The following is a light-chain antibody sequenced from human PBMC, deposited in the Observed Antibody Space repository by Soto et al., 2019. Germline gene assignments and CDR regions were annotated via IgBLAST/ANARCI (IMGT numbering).Light chain of an antibody. V-gene: IGLV3-27*01. CDR2: KDN. CDR3: YYSTCTLRV. CDR1: VLTKKY. Sequence: SYELTQPSSVSVSPGQTARSTCSGDVLTKKYARWFQQKPGQAPVMLIYKDNERPSGIPERFSGSSSGTTVTWTISMAYVEDEADCYCYYSTCTLRVFGPGTK. J-gene: IGLJ1*01.